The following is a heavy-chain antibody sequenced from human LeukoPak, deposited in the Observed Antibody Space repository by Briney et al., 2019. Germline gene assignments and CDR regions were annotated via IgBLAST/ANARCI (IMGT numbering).Heavy chain of an antibody. CDR2: ISAYNGKT. CDR1: DYTFTNYG. Sequence: ASVKVSCKASDYTFTNYGVSWVRQAPGQGLEWMGWISAYNGKTYYAQKFQGRVTVTTDTSTSTAYMDLRSLRSDDTAVYYCARTNLDCKNGVCYDYWGQGTPVTVSS. J-gene: IGHJ4*02. V-gene: IGHV1-18*01. D-gene: IGHD2-8*01. CDR3: ARTNLDCKNGVCYDY.